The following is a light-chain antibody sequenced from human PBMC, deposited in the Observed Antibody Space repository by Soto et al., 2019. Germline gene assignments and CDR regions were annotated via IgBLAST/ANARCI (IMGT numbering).Light chain of an antibody. V-gene: IGKV1-5*03. CDR3: QQYNNWPPPLT. CDR1: HSISSW. J-gene: IGKJ4*01. Sequence: DIQMTQSPSTLSASVGDRVTITCRASHSISSWLAWYQQKPGKAPKLLIYKASSLESGVPSRFSGSGSGTEFTLTISSLQPDDFATYYCQQYNNWPPPLTFGGGTKVEIK. CDR2: KAS.